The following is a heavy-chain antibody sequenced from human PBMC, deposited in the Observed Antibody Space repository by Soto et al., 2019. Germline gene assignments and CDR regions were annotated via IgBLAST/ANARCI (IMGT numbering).Heavy chain of an antibody. CDR1: GFTFSSYG. CDR2: IWYDGSNK. D-gene: IGHD3-3*01. V-gene: IGHV3-33*01. Sequence: HPGGSLRLSCAASGFTFSSYGMHWVRQAPGKGLEWVAVIWYDGSNKYYADSVKGRFTISRDNSKNTLYLQMNSLRAEDTAVYYCARDLAADFWSGYPLGMDVWGQGTTVTVSS. J-gene: IGHJ6*02. CDR3: ARDLAADFWSGYPLGMDV.